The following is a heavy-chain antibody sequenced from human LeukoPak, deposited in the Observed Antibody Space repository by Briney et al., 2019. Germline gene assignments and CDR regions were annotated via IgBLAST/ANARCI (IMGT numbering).Heavy chain of an antibody. J-gene: IGHJ6*02. D-gene: IGHD2-2*01. CDR3: ASYCSSTSCYGPYYYGMDV. CDR1: GFTFSSYA. V-gene: IGHV3-23*01. Sequence: GGSLRLSCAASGFTFSSYAMSWVRQAPGKGLEWVSAISGSGGSTYYADSVKGRFTISRDNSKNTLYLQMNSLRAEDTAVYYCASYCSSTSCYGPYYYGMDVWGQGTTVTVSS. CDR2: ISGSGGST.